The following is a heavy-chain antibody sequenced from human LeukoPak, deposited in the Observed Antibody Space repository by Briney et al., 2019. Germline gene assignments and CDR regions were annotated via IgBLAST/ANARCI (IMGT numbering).Heavy chain of an antibody. J-gene: IGHJ6*02. Sequence: SETLSLTCAVYGGSFSGYYWSWICQPPGKGLEWIGEINHSGSTNYNPSLKSRVTISVDTSKNQFSLKLSSVTAADTAVYYCARHGGPSGPAGMDVWGQGTTVTVSS. V-gene: IGHV4-34*01. D-gene: IGHD3-16*01. CDR2: INHSGST. CDR1: GGSFSGYY. CDR3: ARHGGPSGPAGMDV.